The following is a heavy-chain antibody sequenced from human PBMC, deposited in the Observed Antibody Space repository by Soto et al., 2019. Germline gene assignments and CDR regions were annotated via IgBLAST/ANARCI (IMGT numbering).Heavy chain of an antibody. CDR1: GFTFSSYE. CDR2: ISSSGSTI. D-gene: IGHD6-13*01. CDR3: ARDLVAAAAPRYFDY. Sequence: GSLRLSCAASGFTFSSYEMNWVRQAPGKGLEWVSYISSSGSTIYYADSVKGRFTISRDNAKNSLYLQMNSLRAEDTAVYYCARDLVAAAAPRYFDYWGQGTLVTVSS. V-gene: IGHV3-48*03. J-gene: IGHJ4*02.